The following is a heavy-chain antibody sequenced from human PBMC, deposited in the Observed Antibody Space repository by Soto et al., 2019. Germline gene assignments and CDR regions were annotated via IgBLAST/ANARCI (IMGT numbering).Heavy chain of an antibody. D-gene: IGHD4-17*01. CDR1: GGSFSGYY. Sequence: SETLSLTCAVYGGSFSGYYWSWIRQPPGKGLEWIGEINHSGSTNYNPSLKSRVTISVDTSKNQFSLKLSSVTAADTAVHYCARVATVTYYYFDYWGQGTLVTVSS. CDR3: ARVATVTYYYFDY. J-gene: IGHJ4*02. V-gene: IGHV4-34*01. CDR2: INHSGST.